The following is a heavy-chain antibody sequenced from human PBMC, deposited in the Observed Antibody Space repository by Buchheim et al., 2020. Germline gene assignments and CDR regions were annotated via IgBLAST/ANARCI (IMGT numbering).Heavy chain of an antibody. Sequence: EVQLVESGGGLVQPGGSLRLSCAASGFIFSRYWMHWVRQAPGTGLVWVSRINIDGSRTSYADSVKGRFTISRDNVRNTLHLQMNSLRAEDAAVYYCATTYSGSWFYWGQGTL. D-gene: IGHD1-26*01. J-gene: IGHJ4*02. V-gene: IGHV3-74*01. CDR1: GFIFSRYW. CDR3: ATTYSGSWFY. CDR2: INIDGSRT.